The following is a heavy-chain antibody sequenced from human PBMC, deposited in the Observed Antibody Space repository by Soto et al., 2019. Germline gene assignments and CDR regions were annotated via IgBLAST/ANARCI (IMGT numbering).Heavy chain of an antibody. CDR2: INTGNGDT. CDR3: ERDYCIGTSCYGGGH. CDR1: GYIFTTYG. D-gene: IGHD2-2*01. V-gene: IGHV1-3*05. Sequence: QVQLVQSGAEEKKPGASVKVSCKASGYIFTTYGIHWVRQAPGQRPEWMGGINTGNGDTKYSQNFQGRVTITRYTSASTAYMELSRLISKYTAVYYCERDYCIGTSCYGGGHWGQGTLVTVSS. J-gene: IGHJ4*02.